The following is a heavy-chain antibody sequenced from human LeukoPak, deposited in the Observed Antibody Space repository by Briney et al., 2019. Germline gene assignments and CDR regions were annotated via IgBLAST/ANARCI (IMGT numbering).Heavy chain of an antibody. CDR1: GFTVSSNY. V-gene: IGHV3-21*01. J-gene: IGHJ4*02. CDR2: ISSSSSYI. Sequence: PGGSLRLSCAASGFTVSSNYMNWVRQAPGKGLEWVSSISSSSSYIYYADSVKGRFTISRDNAKNSLYLQMDSLRAEDTAVYYCARDHLMVATPDYWGQGTLVTVSS. D-gene: IGHD5-12*01. CDR3: ARDHLMVATPDY.